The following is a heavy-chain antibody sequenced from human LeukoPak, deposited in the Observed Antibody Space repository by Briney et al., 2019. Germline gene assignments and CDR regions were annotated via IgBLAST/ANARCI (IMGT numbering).Heavy chain of an antibody. CDR2: IYGNGGGI. Sequence: PGGSLRLSCAASGFPFSTYAMNWVRQAPGKGLEWVSGIYGNGGGIQYADSVKGRFTISRDNSKNTLYLQMNSLRAEDTALYYCAKDRHPDGRWSLDYWGQGTLVTVSS. CDR1: GFPFSTYA. J-gene: IGHJ4*02. CDR3: AKDRHPDGRWSLDY. V-gene: IGHV3-23*01. D-gene: IGHD6-13*01.